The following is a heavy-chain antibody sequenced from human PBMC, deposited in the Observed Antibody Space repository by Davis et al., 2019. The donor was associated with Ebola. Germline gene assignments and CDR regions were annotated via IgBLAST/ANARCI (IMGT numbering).Heavy chain of an antibody. Sequence: GESLKISCAASGFTVSSNFMSWVRQAPGKGLEWVSVIYSGGNTYYADSVKGRFTISRDNSKNTLYLRMNSLRAGDTAVYYCARGYSYGSHFDYWGQGTLVTVSS. D-gene: IGHD5-18*01. CDR3: ARGYSYGSHFDY. CDR1: GFTVSSNF. V-gene: IGHV3-53*01. J-gene: IGHJ4*02. CDR2: IYSGGNT.